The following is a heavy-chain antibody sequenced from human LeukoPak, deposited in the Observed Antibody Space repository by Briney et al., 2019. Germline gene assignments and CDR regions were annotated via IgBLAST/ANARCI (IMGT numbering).Heavy chain of an antibody. D-gene: IGHD4-17*01. CDR3: ATALYGATGYFDY. CDR1: GYTLTELS. V-gene: IGHV1-24*01. CDR2: FDPEDGET. Sequence: ASVQVSCKVSGYTLTELSMHWVRQAPGKGLEWMGGFDPEDGETIYAQKFQGRVTMTEDTSTDTAYMELSSLRSEDTAVYYCATALYGATGYFDYWGQGTLVTVSS. J-gene: IGHJ4*02.